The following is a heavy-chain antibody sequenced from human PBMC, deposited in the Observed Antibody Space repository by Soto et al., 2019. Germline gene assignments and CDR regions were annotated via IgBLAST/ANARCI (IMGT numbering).Heavy chain of an antibody. Sequence: SETLSLTCAVYGGSFSGYYWSWIRQPPGKRLEWIGEINHSGSTNYNPSLKSRVTISVDTSKNQFSLKLSSVTAADTAVYYCARGLRGSGSYYKGYYYYYYGMDVWGQGTTVTVSS. CDR1: GGSFSGYY. J-gene: IGHJ6*02. D-gene: IGHD3-10*01. CDR2: INHSGST. CDR3: ARGLRGSGSYYKGYYYYYYGMDV. V-gene: IGHV4-34*01.